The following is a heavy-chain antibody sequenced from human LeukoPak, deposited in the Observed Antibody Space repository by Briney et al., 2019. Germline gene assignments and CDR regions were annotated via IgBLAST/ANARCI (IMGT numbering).Heavy chain of an antibody. D-gene: IGHD4-17*01. CDR2: INYSGGST. V-gene: IGHV3-23*01. Sequence: GGSLRLSCAASGFTFSSYAMSWVRQAPGKGLEWVSAINYSGGSTYYADSVRGRFTISRDNPKNTLYLQMNSLRAEDTAVYYCAKDLYGDYRGDYWGQGTLVTVSS. J-gene: IGHJ4*02. CDR1: GFTFSSYA. CDR3: AKDLYGDYRGDY.